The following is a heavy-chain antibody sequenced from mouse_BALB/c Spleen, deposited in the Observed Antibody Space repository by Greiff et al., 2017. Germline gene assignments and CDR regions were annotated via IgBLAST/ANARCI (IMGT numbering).Heavy chain of an antibody. J-gene: IGHJ4*01. CDR3: ARYYGNYVDMDY. D-gene: IGHD2-1*01. Sequence: DVQLQESGPGLVKPSQSLSLTCTVTGYSITSDYAWNWIRQFPGNKLEWMGYISYSGSTSYNPSLKSRISITRDTSKNQFFLQLNSVTTEDTATYYCARYYGNYVDMDYWGQGTSVTVSS. V-gene: IGHV3-2*02. CDR2: ISYSGST. CDR1: GYSITSDYA.